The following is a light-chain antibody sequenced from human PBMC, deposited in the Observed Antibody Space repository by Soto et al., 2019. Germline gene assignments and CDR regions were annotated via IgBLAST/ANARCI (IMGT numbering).Light chain of an antibody. V-gene: IGLV1-40*01. CDR1: SSNIGAGYD. Sequence: QSVLTQPPSVSGAPGQTVTISCTGSSSNIGAGYDVHWYQQLPGTAPKLLIYGNSNRPSGVPDRFSGSKSGTSASLAITGLRAEDEADYYCQSYDSSLSGCVVFGTGTKLTVL. J-gene: IGLJ2*01. CDR2: GNS. CDR3: QSYDSSLSGCVV.